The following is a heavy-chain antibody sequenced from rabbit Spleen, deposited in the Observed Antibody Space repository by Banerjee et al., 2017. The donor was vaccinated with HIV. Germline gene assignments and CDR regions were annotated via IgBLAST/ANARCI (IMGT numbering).Heavy chain of an antibody. V-gene: IGHV1S47*01. CDR3: ARDLAAWNSGSYAFNL. J-gene: IGHJ4*01. CDR1: GFAFTTYY. D-gene: IGHD1-1*01. Sequence: QEQLKETGGGLVQPGGSLTLSCKASGFAFTTYYMTWVRQAPGKGPEWAACIYNGDGSTYYASWVNGRFTISKTSSTTVTLQMTSLTAADTATYFCARDLAAWNSGSYAFNLWGPGTLVTVS. CDR2: IYNGDGST.